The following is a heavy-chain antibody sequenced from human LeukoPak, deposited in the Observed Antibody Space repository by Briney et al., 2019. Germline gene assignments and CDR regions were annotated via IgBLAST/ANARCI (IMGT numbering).Heavy chain of an antibody. J-gene: IGHJ6*02. CDR2: INHSGST. V-gene: IGHV4-34*01. CDR1: GGSFSGYY. D-gene: IGHD2-2*01. Sequence: PSETLSLTCAVYGGSFSGYYWSWIRQPPGKGLEWIGEINHSGSTNYNPSLKSRVTISVDTSKNQFSLKLSSVTAADTAVYYCATYSDIVVVPAALYHHYYHYGMDVWGQGTTVTVSS. CDR3: ATYSDIVVVPAALYHHYYHYGMDV.